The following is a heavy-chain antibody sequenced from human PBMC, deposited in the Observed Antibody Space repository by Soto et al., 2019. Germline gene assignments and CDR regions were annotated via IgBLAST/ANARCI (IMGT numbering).Heavy chain of an antibody. D-gene: IGHD3-9*01. J-gene: IGHJ4*02. Sequence: QVQRVQSGAEVKKPGASVKVSCKASGYTFTSYGISWVRQAPGQGLEWMGWIRAYNGNTNYAQKLQGRVSMTTDTSTSKAYMELRSLRADDTAVYYCASDLTPGLVDHWGQGTLVTVSS. V-gene: IGHV1-18*01. CDR1: GYTFTSYG. CDR2: IRAYNGNT. CDR3: ASDLTPGLVDH.